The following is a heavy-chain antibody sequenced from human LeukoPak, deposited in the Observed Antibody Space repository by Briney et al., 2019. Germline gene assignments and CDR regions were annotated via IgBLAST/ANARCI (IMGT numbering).Heavy chain of an antibody. D-gene: IGHD3-3*01. CDR1: GFTFNSYA. CDR2: ISGSGGST. J-gene: IGHJ6*03. V-gene: IGHV3-23*01. Sequence: PGGSLRLSCAASGFTFNSYAMSWVRQAPGKGLEWVSAISGSGGSTYYADSVKGRFTISRDNSKNTLYLQMNSLRAEDTAVYYCANGGSSATPVEWLFYYYYYMDVWGKGTTVTVSS. CDR3: ANGGSSATPVEWLFYYYYYMDV.